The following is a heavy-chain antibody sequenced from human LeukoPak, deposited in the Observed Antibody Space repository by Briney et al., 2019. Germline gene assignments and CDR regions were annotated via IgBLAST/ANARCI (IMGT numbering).Heavy chain of an antibody. CDR3: ARERTSPSGYSYGYGFFDY. D-gene: IGHD5-18*01. J-gene: IGHJ4*02. CDR2: IYYSGST. Sequence: SETLSLICTVSGGSISSYYWSWIRQPPGKGLEWIGYIYYSGSTNYNPSLKSRVTISVDTSKNQFSLKLSSVTAADTAVYYCARERTSPSGYSYGYGFFDYWGQGTLVTVSS. V-gene: IGHV4-59*01. CDR1: GGSISSYY.